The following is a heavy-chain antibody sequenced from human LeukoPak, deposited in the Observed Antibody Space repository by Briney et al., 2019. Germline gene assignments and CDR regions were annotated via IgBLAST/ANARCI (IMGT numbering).Heavy chain of an antibody. V-gene: IGHV4-39*07. CDR1: GGSISSYY. Sequence: SETLSLTCTVSGGSISSYYWGWIRQPPGKGLEWLGSIYYSGSTYYNPSLKSRVTISVDTPKKQFSLKVSSVTAADTAVYYCARVRAVAGFDYWGQGTPVTVSS. CDR3: ARVRAVAGFDY. J-gene: IGHJ4*02. CDR2: IYYSGST. D-gene: IGHD6-19*01.